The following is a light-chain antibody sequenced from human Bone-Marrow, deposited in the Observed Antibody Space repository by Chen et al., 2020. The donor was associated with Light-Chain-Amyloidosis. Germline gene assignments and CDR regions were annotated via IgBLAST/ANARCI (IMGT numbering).Light chain of an antibody. V-gene: IGLV6-57*01. CDR1: SGIIATNY. J-gene: IGLJ3*02. CDR2: EDD. Sequence: NFMLTQPHSVSESPGKTVIISCTRSSGIIATNYVQWYQQRPVSSPTTVIYEDDQRPSGVPDRFSGSIDRSSNAASLTISGLKTGDEADYYCQSYQGSSQGVFGGGTKLTVL. CDR3: QSYQGSSQGV.